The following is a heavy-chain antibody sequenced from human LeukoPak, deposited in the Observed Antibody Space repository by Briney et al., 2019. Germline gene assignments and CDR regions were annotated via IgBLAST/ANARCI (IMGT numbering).Heavy chain of an antibody. J-gene: IGHJ4*02. CDR2: IKQDGSDK. V-gene: IGHV3-7*03. Sequence: GGSLRLSCVASGFTFSSYWMTWVRQPPGKGLEWVANIKQDGSDKYYLDFVKGRFTISRDNANNSLYLQMNSLRADDTAVYYCATIDSSSPRDWGQGTLVTVSS. CDR3: ATIDSSSPRD. CDR1: GFTFSSYW. D-gene: IGHD6-13*01.